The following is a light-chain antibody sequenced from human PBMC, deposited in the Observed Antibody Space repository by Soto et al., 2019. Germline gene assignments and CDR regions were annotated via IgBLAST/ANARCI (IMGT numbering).Light chain of an antibody. Sequence: DMQVTQAPSTRSASAGARVTITNQASRDITNYLNWYQQRPGKAPNLLIYDASSLQSGVPSRFSGIGTGTEFTLTISSLQPDDYATYYCQQYNSHDDIDFGRGTKVDI. CDR2: DAS. CDR1: RDITNY. V-gene: IGKV1-5*01. J-gene: IGKJ4*01. CDR3: QQYNSHDDID.